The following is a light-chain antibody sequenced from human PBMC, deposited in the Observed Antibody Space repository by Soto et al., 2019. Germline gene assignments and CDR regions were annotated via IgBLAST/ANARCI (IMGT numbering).Light chain of an antibody. CDR3: QQYNSFPYT. J-gene: IGKJ2*01. CDR2: KAS. CDR1: QSIETW. V-gene: IGKV1-5*03. Sequence: DIQMTQSPSTLSASVGDRVTFTCRAGQSIETWLAWYQQKPGKAPNLLVYKASSLESGVPSRFSGSGFGTEFTLTISSLQPEDFAAYYCQQYNSFPYTFGQGTRLEIK.